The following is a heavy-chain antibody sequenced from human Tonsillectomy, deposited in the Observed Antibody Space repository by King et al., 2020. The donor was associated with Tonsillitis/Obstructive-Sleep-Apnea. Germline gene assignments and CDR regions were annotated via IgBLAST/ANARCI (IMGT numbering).Heavy chain of an antibody. J-gene: IGHJ3*02. CDR3: AHLTLLYDPNTCDI. Sequence: TLKESGPTLVKPTQTLTLTCTFSGFSLSTSGVGVGWIRQPPGKALEWLALIYWDDDKRYSPSLKSNLTITKDTSKNQVVLTMTNMDPVDTATYYCAHLTLLYDPNTCDIWGQGTMVTVSS. CDR2: IYWDDDK. V-gene: IGHV2-5*02. D-gene: IGHD2-2*02. CDR1: GFSLSTSGVG.